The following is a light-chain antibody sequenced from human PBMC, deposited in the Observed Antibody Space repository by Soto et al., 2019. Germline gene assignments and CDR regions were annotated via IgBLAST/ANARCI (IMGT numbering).Light chain of an antibody. V-gene: IGLV2-14*01. CDR1: SSDVGGYNY. CDR2: EVS. J-gene: IGLJ2*01. Sequence: QSALTQPASXXGXPGXSXTIXXTGTSSDVGGYNYVSWYQQHPGKAPKLMIYEVSDRPSGVSNRFSGSKSGNTASLTISGLQAEDEADYYCSAYTSSSTLVFGGGTKLTVL. CDR3: SAYTSSSTLV.